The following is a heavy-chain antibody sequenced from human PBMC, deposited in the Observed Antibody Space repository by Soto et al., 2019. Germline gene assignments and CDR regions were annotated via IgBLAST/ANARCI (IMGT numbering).Heavy chain of an antibody. CDR3: ARSDEKNNLGPLHYYGMDV. CDR2: IIPIFGTA. CDR1: GGTSSSYA. V-gene: IGHV1-69*06. J-gene: IGHJ6*04. Sequence: ASVKVSCKASGGTSSSYAISWVRQAPGQGLEWMGGIIPIFGTANYAQKFQGRVTITADKSTSTAYMELSSLRSEDTAVYYCARSDEKNNLGPLHYYGMDVGAKGTTAPVSS.